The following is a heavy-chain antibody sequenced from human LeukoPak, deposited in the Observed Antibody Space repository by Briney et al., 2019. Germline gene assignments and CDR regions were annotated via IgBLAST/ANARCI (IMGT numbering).Heavy chain of an antibody. J-gene: IGHJ4*02. V-gene: IGHV1-46*01. CDR3: ARGNCSSTSCYPPAYGY. CDR2: PNGGST. Sequence: PNGGSTSYAQKFQGRVTMTRDTSTSTVYMELSSLRSEDTAVYYCARGNCSSTSCYPPAYGYWGQGTLVTVSS. D-gene: IGHD2-2*01.